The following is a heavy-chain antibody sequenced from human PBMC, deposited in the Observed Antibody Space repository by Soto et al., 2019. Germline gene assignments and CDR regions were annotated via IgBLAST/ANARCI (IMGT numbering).Heavy chain of an antibody. V-gene: IGHV1-18*04. CDR3: ARSLYYDILTGYSLDY. CDR2: ISAYNGNT. J-gene: IGHJ4*02. CDR1: GYTFTSYG. Sequence: ASVKVSCKASGYTFTSYGISWVRQAPGQGLEWMGWISAYNGNTNYAQKIQGRVTMTTDTSTSTAYMELRSLRSDYTVVYYCARSLYYDILTGYSLDYWGQGTLVTVSS. D-gene: IGHD3-9*01.